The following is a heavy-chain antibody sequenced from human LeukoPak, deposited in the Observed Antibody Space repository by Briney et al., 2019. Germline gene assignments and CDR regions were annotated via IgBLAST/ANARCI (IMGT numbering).Heavy chain of an antibody. Sequence: SETLSLTCAVSGYSISSGYYWGRIRQPPGKGLEWIGSIYHSGSTYYNPSLKSRVTISVDTSKNQFSLKLSSVTAADTAVYYCARHWWYYDSSGYYWFDPWGQGTLVTVPS. J-gene: IGHJ5*02. CDR2: IYHSGST. D-gene: IGHD3-22*01. CDR1: GYSISSGYY. V-gene: IGHV4-38-2*01. CDR3: ARHWWYYDSSGYYWFDP.